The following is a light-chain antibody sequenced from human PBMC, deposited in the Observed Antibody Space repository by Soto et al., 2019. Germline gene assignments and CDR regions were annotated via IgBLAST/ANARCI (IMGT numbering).Light chain of an antibody. V-gene: IGKV4-1*01. CDR1: QSVLYSSNNKNY. J-gene: IGKJ4*01. CDR3: QQYYSSPYT. Sequence: DIVMTQSPDSLAVSLGERATINCKSSQSVLYSSNNKNYLAWYQQKSGQPPKVLIYWASTRESGVPDRFSGGGSGTDFTLTISSLQAEDVAVYYCQQYYSSPYTFGGGTKVEIK. CDR2: WAS.